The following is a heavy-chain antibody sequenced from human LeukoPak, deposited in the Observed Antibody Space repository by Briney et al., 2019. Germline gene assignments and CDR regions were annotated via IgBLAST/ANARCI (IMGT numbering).Heavy chain of an antibody. J-gene: IGHJ4*02. V-gene: IGHV4-39*07. CDR2: IYYSGNT. Sequence: SETLSLTCTVSGGSISSSTYYWDWIRQPPGKGLEWIGSIYYSGNTYYNPSLKSRVTISLDTSKNQFSLKLSSVTAADTAVYYCARVEVVVITTGTLYYFDYWGQGTLVTVSS. D-gene: IGHD3-22*01. CDR1: GGSISSSTYY. CDR3: ARVEVVVITTGTLYYFDY.